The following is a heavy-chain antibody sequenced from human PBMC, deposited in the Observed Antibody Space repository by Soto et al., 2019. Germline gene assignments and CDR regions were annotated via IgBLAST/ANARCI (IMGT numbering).Heavy chain of an antibody. CDR3: AYRPAKYSTSWLAFDF. Sequence: SGPTLVNPTQTLTLTCTFSGFSLTTHEVGVGWIRQSPGKALEWLAFISWNDERRYSPSLKSRLIITKDTSKNQLVLPMTNLVPADTGTYFCAYRPAKYSTSWLAFDFWGQGTMVTVSS. D-gene: IGHD5-18*01. CDR1: GFSLTTHEVG. CDR2: ISWNDER. V-gene: IGHV2-5*01. J-gene: IGHJ3*01.